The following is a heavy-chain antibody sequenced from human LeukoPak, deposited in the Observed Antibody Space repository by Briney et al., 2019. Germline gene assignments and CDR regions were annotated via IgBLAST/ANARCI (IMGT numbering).Heavy chain of an antibody. J-gene: IGHJ4*02. CDR3: AKQQLWDIYCGGDCYFDY. Sequence: PGGSLRLSCAAPGFTFSSYAMSWVRQAPGKGLEWVSAISGSGGSTYYADSVKGRFTISRDNSKNTLYLQMNSLRAEDTAVYYCAKQQLWDIYCGGDCYFDYWGQGTLVTVSS. CDR2: ISGSGGST. V-gene: IGHV3-23*01. D-gene: IGHD2-21*02. CDR1: GFTFSSYA.